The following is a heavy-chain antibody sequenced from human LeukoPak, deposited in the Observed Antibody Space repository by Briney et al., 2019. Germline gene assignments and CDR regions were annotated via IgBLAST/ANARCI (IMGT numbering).Heavy chain of an antibody. V-gene: IGHV1-69*13. CDR1: GYTPTELS. CDR3: ARAGEDIVVVPAAISEGYYYYYMDV. J-gene: IGHJ6*03. Sequence: SVKVSCKVSGYTPTELSMHWVRQAPGQGLEWMGGIIPIFGTANYAQKFQGRVTITADESTSTAYMELSSLRSEDTAVYYCARAGEDIVVVPAAISEGYYYYYMDVWGKGTTVTVSS. CDR2: IIPIFGTA. D-gene: IGHD2-2*01.